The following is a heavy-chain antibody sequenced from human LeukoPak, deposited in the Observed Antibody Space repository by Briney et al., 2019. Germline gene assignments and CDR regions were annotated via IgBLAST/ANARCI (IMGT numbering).Heavy chain of an antibody. Sequence: GGSLRLSCAASGFTFSSEWMHWVRQAPGRGLVWISHINSNGRSTNYGDSVKGRFTVSRDNAKNTLYLQMNSLRAEDTAVYYCATPYTSGWSLYFDNWGQGTLVTVSS. D-gene: IGHD6-19*01. CDR3: ATPYTSGWSLYFDN. J-gene: IGHJ4*02. CDR1: GFTFSSEW. V-gene: IGHV3-74*01. CDR2: INSNGRST.